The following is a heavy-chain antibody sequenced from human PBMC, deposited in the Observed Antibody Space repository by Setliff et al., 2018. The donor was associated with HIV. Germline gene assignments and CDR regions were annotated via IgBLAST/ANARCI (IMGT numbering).Heavy chain of an antibody. J-gene: IGHJ4*02. CDR3: ARGTLYYDYVWGTPFPFDY. Sequence: KASETLSLTCTVSGGSISSHFWGWIRQPPGKGLEWIGSIYYSGSTNYNPSLKSRVTISVVTSKNQFSLKLSSVTAADTAVYYCARGTLYYDYVWGTPFPFDYWGQGTLVTVSS. D-gene: IGHD3-16*01. V-gene: IGHV4-59*11. CDR1: GGSISSHF. CDR2: IYYSGST.